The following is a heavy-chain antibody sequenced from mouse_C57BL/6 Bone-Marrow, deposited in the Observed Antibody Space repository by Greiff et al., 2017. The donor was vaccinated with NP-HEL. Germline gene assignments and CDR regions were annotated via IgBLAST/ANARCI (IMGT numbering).Heavy chain of an antibody. D-gene: IGHD2-4*01. CDR2: IRNKANGYTT. CDR1: GFTFTDYY. J-gene: IGHJ4*01. V-gene: IGHV7-3*01. CDR3: ARSIYYDYADDPFYAMDY. Sequence: EVNVVESGGGLVQPGGSLSLSCAASGFTFTDYYMSWVRQPPGKAPEWLGFIRNKANGYTTEYSASVKGRFTISRDNFQSILYLQMNALRAEDSATYYCARSIYYDYADDPFYAMDYWGQGTSVTVSS.